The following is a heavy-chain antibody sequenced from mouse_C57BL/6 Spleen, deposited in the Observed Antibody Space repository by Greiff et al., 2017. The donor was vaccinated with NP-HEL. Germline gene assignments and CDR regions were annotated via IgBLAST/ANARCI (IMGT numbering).Heavy chain of an antibody. Sequence: QVQLQQSGAELVKPGASVKISCKASGYAFSSYWMNWVKQRPGKGLEWIGQIYPGDGDTNYNGKFKGKATLTADKSSSTAYMQLSSLTSEDSAVYFCARGGDGYFDYFDYWGQGTTLTVSS. CDR1: GYAFSSYW. CDR3: ARGGDGYFDYFDY. CDR2: IYPGDGDT. J-gene: IGHJ2*01. D-gene: IGHD2-3*01. V-gene: IGHV1-80*01.